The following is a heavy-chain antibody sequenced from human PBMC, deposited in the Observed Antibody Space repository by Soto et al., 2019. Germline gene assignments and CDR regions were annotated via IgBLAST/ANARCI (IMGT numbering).Heavy chain of an antibody. CDR1: GGTFSSYA. V-gene: IGHV1-69*13. Sequence: ASVKVSCKASGGTFSSYAISWVRQAPRQGLECMGGIIPIFGTANYAQKFQGRVTITADESTSTAYMELSSLRSEDTAVYYCARRDYGDYPSVDYYYYGMDVWGQGTTVTVSS. CDR3: ARRDYGDYPSVDYYYYGMDV. CDR2: IIPIFGTA. J-gene: IGHJ6*02. D-gene: IGHD4-17*01.